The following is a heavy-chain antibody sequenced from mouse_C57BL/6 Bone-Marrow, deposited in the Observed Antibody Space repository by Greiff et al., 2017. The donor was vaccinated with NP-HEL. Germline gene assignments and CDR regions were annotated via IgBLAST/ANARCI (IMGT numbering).Heavy chain of an antibody. J-gene: IGHJ3*01. CDR2: IDPSDSYT. V-gene: IGHV1-69*01. D-gene: IGHD2-5*01. Sequence: QVQLQQPGAELVMPGASVKLSCKASGYTFTSYWMHWVKQRPGQGLEWIGEIDPSDSYTNYNQKFKGKSTLTVDKSSSTAYMQLSSLTSEDSAVYYCAKVAYYSNYAFSYWGQGTLVTVSA. CDR3: AKVAYYSNYAFSY. CDR1: GYTFTSYW.